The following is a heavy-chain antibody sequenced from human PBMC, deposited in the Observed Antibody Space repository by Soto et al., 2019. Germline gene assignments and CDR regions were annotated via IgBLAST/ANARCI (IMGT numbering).Heavy chain of an antibody. V-gene: IGHV3-11*01. D-gene: IGHD3-3*01. CDR2: IDPSGTKI. Sequence: QVQLVESGGDLVKPGGSLRLSCAASGYTFSDYYMSWIRQAPGTGLEWISYIDPSGTKISYADSVKGRFTITRDNAKKALYLEMNSLRDEDTAVYYCASHYDMWSGYLSPVDYWGQGTLVTVSS. J-gene: IGHJ4*02. CDR1: GYTFSDYY. CDR3: ASHYDMWSGYLSPVDY.